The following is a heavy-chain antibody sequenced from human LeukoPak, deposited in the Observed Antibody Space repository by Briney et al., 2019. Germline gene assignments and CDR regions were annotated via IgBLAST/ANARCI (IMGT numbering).Heavy chain of an antibody. CDR1: GYTFTSYG. D-gene: IGHD3-22*01. V-gene: IGHV1-18*01. CDR2: ISAYNGNT. CDR3: ARDSVPLYYYDSSGYYPLFDP. J-gene: IGHJ5*02. Sequence: ASVKVSCKASGYTFTSYGISWVRQAPGQGLVWMGWISAYNGNTNYAQKLRGRVTMTTDTSTSTAYMELRSLRSDDTAVYYCARDSVPLYYYDSSGYYPLFDPWGQGTLVTVSS.